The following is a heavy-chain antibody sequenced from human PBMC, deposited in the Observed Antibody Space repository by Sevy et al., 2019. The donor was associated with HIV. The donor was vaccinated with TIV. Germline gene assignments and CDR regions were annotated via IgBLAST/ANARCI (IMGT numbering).Heavy chain of an antibody. CDR2: IYYSGST. D-gene: IGHD2-15*01. V-gene: IGHV4-30-4*01. CDR1: GGSISSGDYY. Sequence: SETLSLTCTVSGGSISSGDYYWSWIRQPPGKGLEWIGYIYYSGSTDYNPSLKSRVTISVDTSKNQFSLKLSSVTAADTAVYYCARCLEPEVVAATPEAFDTWGQGTMVTVSS. J-gene: IGHJ3*02. CDR3: ARCLEPEVVAATPEAFDT.